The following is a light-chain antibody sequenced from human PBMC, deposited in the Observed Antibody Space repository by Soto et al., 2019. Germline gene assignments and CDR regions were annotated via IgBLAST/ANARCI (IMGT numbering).Light chain of an antibody. CDR3: NSYTSKSTGV. CDR2: EVS. CDR1: SRDVGGYNY. J-gene: IGLJ1*01. Sequence: QSALTQPASVSGSPGQSITISCTGTSRDVGGYNYVSWYQQHPGKAPKLIIYEVSNRPSGVSNRFSGSKSGNTASLTISGLQAEDEADYYCNSYTSKSTGVFGTGTQLTVL. V-gene: IGLV2-14*01.